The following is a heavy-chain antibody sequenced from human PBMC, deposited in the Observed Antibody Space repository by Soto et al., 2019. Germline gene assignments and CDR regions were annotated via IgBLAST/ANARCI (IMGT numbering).Heavy chain of an antibody. CDR2: IYYSGST. CDR1: GGSISSSSYY. V-gene: IGHV4-39*01. CDR3: ARLGYCSGGSCYAAEYYYYYYMDV. D-gene: IGHD2-15*01. Sequence: SETLSLTCTVSGGSISSSSYYWGWIRQPPGKGLEWIGSIYYSGSTYYNPSLKSRVTISVDTSKNQFSLKLSSVTAADTAVYYCARLGYCSGGSCYAAEYYYYYYMDVWGKGTTVTVSS. J-gene: IGHJ6*03.